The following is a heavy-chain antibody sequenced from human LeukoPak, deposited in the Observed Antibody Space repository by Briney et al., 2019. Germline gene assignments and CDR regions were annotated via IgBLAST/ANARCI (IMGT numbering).Heavy chain of an antibody. CDR2: IYSGGST. J-gene: IGHJ3*02. CDR3: ARGGSYGAFDI. CDR1: GVTVSSNY. Sequence: GGSLRLSCAASGVTVSSNYMSWVRQAPGKGLEWVSVIYSGGSTYYVDSVKGRFTISRDNSKNTLYLQMNSLRAEDTAVYYCARGGSYGAFDIWGQGTMVTVSS. V-gene: IGHV3-53*01. D-gene: IGHD1-26*01.